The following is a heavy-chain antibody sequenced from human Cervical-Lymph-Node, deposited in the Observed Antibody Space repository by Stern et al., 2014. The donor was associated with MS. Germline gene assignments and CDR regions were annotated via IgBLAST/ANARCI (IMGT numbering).Heavy chain of an antibody. J-gene: IGHJ4*02. V-gene: IGHV3-9*01. Sequence: EVHLVESGGGLVQPGRSLRLSCAASGFTFDDYAMHWVRQAPGKGLEWVSSISWNSGTIGYADSVKGRFTISRDNAKNFLYLQMNSLRAEDTALYYCARDTGVLPHPTSADFWGQGTLVTVSS. CDR2: ISWNSGTI. CDR3: ARDTGVLPHPTSADF. D-gene: IGHD1-14*01. CDR1: GFTFDDYA.